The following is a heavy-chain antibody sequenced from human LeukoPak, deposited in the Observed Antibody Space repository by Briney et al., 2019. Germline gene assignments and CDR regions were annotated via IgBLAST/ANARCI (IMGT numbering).Heavy chain of an antibody. Sequence: SETLSLTCAVYGGSFSGYYWSLIRQPPGKGLEWIGEINHSGSTNYNPSLKSRVTISVDTSKNQFSLKLSSVTAADTAVYYCARAAVAATRHSPGRYYYYGMDVWGKGTTVTVSS. V-gene: IGHV4-34*01. CDR3: ARAAVAATRHSPGRYYYYGMDV. J-gene: IGHJ6*04. CDR1: GGSFSGYY. CDR2: INHSGST. D-gene: IGHD2-15*01.